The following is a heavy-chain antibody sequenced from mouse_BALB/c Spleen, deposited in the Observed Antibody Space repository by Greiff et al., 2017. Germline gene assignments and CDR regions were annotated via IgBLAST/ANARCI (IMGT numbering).Heavy chain of an antibody. V-gene: IGHV5-6-5*01. Sequence: EVMLVESGGGLVKPGGSLKLSCAASGFTFSSYAMSWVRQTPEKRLEWVASISSGGSTYYPDSVKGRFTISRDNARNILYLQMSSLRSEDTAMYYFARAYYGSRGDAMDYWGQGTSVTVSS. D-gene: IGHD1-1*01. CDR2: ISSGGST. J-gene: IGHJ4*01. CDR1: GFTFSSYA. CDR3: ARAYYGSRGDAMDY.